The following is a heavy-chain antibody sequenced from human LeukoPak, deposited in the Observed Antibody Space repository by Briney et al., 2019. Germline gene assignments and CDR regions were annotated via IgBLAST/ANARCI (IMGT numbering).Heavy chain of an antibody. CDR2: IYHSGST. D-gene: IGHD3-22*01. CDR3: AIEGGRIVVVYPFDY. CDR1: GYSISSGYY. Sequence: SETLSLTCTVSGYSISSGYYWGWIRQPPGKGLEWIGSIYHSGSTYYNPSLKSRVTISVDTSKNQFSLKLSSVTAADTAVYYCAIEGGRIVVVYPFDYWGQGTLVTVSS. V-gene: IGHV4-38-2*02. J-gene: IGHJ4*02.